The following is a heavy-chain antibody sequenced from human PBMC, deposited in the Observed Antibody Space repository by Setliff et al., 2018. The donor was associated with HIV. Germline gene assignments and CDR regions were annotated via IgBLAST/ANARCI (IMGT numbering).Heavy chain of an antibody. Sequence: PSETLSLTCTVSGGSISSSSHYWGWIRQPPGKGLEWIGQIHTSGSTNYNPSLKSRLTISIDTSKNQFPLKLSSVTAADTAVYYCALGTYYHHMDVWGKGTTVTVSS. J-gene: IGHJ6*03. CDR1: GGSISSSSHY. V-gene: IGHV4-61*05. D-gene: IGHD1-1*01. CDR2: IHTSGST. CDR3: ALGTYYHHMDV.